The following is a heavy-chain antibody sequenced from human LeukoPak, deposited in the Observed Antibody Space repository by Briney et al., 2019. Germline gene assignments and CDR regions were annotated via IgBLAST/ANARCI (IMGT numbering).Heavy chain of an antibody. CDR1: RFTFSSYA. CDR3: ARDLRYYYGSGNYYKMSINMDV. J-gene: IGHJ6*04. Sequence: PGRYLRLSCTASRFTFSSYAMHWVRQAPGKGLKWVAVISNDGSNKYYADSVKGRFTISRDNSKNTLYLQMNSLRAEDTAVYYCARDLRYYYGSGNYYKMSINMDVWGKGTTVTVSS. CDR2: ISNDGSNK. D-gene: IGHD3-10*01. V-gene: IGHV3-30*04.